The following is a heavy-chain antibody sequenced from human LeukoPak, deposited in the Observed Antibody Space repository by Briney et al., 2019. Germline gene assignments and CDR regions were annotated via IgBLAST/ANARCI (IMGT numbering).Heavy chain of an antibody. V-gene: IGHV3-15*01. Sequence: PGGSLRLSCAASRFTFTNAWMTWVRQAPGKGLEWVGRIKSKTDGGTTDYAAPVKGRFTISRDDSKNTLYLQMNSLKTEDTAVYYCTTDGAYAPPNDYWGQGTLVTVSS. CDR1: RFTFTNAW. J-gene: IGHJ4*02. D-gene: IGHD3-16*01. CDR3: TTDGAYAPPNDY. CDR2: IKSKTDGGTT.